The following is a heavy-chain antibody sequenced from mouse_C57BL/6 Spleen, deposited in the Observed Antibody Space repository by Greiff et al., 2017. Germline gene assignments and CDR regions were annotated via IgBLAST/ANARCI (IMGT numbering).Heavy chain of an antibody. Sequence: VQLQESGPELVKPGASVKISCKASGYSFTSYYIHWVKQRPGQGLEWIGWIYPGSGNTKYNEKFKGKATLTADTSSSTAYMQLSSLTSEDSAVYYCARDGSSYRYWYFDVWGTGTTVTVSS. CDR3: ARDGSSYRYWYFDV. J-gene: IGHJ1*03. V-gene: IGHV1-66*01. D-gene: IGHD1-1*01. CDR2: IYPGSGNT. CDR1: GYSFTSYY.